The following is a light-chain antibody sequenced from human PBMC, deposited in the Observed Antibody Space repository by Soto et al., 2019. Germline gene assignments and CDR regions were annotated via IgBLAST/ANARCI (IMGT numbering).Light chain of an antibody. CDR1: QTLSINS. CDR3: QQYDGAPLT. CDR2: AAS. J-gene: IGKJ3*01. Sequence: EIVLTQSPDTLSLSPGERATLFCRASQTLSINSLAWYQQKPDQAPRLLIYAASTRDTGIPDRFNGSGSGTDFALTINRLEPEDFAVYYCQQYDGAPLTFGPGTKVDIK. V-gene: IGKV3-20*01.